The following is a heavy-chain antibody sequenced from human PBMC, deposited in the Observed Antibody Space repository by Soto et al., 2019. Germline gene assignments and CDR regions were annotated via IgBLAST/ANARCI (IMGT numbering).Heavy chain of an antibody. Sequence: SETLSLTXTVSGGSISSSSYYWGWIRQPPGKGLEWIGSIYYSGSTYYNPSLKSRVTISVDTSKNQFSLKLSSVTAADTAVYYCARLELRWDAFDIWGQGTMVTVSS. J-gene: IGHJ3*02. CDR2: IYYSGST. CDR3: ARLELRWDAFDI. CDR1: GGSISSSSYY. V-gene: IGHV4-39*01. D-gene: IGHD1-7*01.